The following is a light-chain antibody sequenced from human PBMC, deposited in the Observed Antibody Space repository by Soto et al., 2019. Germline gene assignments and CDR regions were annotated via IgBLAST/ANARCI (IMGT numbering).Light chain of an antibody. V-gene: IGKV1-5*01. CDR2: DAS. J-gene: IGKJ4*01. CDR3: QQYNTYSRT. Sequence: EIQMTQSPATLSASVGERVTITCRASQTISNWLAWYQQKPGKAPKVLIYDASTWDGGVPSRFSGRRSGTEFTLTISSLQPSDFATYYCQQYNTYSRTFGGGTKVDIK. CDR1: QTISNW.